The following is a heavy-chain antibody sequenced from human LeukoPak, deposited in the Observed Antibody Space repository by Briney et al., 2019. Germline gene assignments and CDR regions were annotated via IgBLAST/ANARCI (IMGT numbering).Heavy chain of an antibody. CDR2: IYYSGSA. D-gene: IGHD2-15*01. CDR1: GGSISTSGYY. Sequence: SETLSLTCTVSGGSISTSGYYWGWIRQPPGKGLEWIGSIYYSGSAYYNPSLKSRVTISVDTSKNHFSLKLSSVTAADTAVYYCARDCPAYCNGGSCYYYYYMDVWGKGTTVTVSS. V-gene: IGHV4-39*07. CDR3: ARDCPAYCNGGSCYYYYYMDV. J-gene: IGHJ6*03.